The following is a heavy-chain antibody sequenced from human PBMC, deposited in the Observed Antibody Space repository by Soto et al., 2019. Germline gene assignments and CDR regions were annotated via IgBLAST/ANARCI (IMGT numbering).Heavy chain of an antibody. CDR3: ARDVPDTSLFFYYYGMDV. J-gene: IGHJ6*02. V-gene: IGHV1-18*01. Sequence: QVHLVQSGAEVRKPGASVKVSCKASGYSFTSYGISWVRQAPGQGLEWMGWISTDNGNTNYAHNLQGRVTMTIDPFTSTAYMELWRLGSDDTAVDDCARDVPDTSLFFYYYGMDVWGQGTTVTVSS. CDR2: ISTDNGNT. D-gene: IGHD2-21*01. CDR1: GYSFTSYG.